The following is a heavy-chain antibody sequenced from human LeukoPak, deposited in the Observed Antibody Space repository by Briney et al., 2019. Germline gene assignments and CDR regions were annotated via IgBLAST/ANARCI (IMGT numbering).Heavy chain of an antibody. V-gene: IGHV4-34*01. CDR3: ARVQKSSTAMAKWGHFDY. J-gene: IGHJ4*02. Sequence: PSVTLSLTCAVYGGSFSGYYWSWIRQPPGKGLEWIGEINHSGSTNYNPSLKSRVTISVDTSKNQFSLKLSSVTAADTAVYYCARVQKSSTAMAKWGHFDYWGQGTLVTVSS. D-gene: IGHD5-18*01. CDR2: INHSGST. CDR1: GGSFSGYY.